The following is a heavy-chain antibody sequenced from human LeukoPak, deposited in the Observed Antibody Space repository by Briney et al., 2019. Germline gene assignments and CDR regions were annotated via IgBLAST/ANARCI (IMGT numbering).Heavy chain of an antibody. CDR2: ISAYNGNT. Sequence: ASVKVSCKASGGTFSTYAIRWVRQAPGQGLEWMGWISAYNGNTNYAQKLQGRVTMTTDTSTSTAYMELRSLRSDDTAVYYCARQWLLDYWGQGTLVTVSS. J-gene: IGHJ4*02. CDR3: ARQWLLDY. V-gene: IGHV1-18*01. CDR1: GGTFSTYA. D-gene: IGHD6-19*01.